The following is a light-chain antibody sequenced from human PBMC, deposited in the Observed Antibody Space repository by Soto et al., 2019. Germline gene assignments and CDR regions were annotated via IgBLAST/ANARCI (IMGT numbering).Light chain of an antibody. CDR2: GAS. Sequence: EIVMKQSPATLSVSPGERATLSCRASQSVSRKLDWYQQTRGKAPRLLMYGASTRATGVPARLSATGSGTEFALTISILQSEDLAVYDCQQYDKWPRTFGQGTKVE. CDR3: QQYDKWPRT. CDR1: QSVSRK. J-gene: IGKJ1*01. V-gene: IGKV3-15*01.